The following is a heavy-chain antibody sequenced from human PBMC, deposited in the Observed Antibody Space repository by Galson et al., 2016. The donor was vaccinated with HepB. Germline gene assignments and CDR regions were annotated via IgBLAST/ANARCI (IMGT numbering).Heavy chain of an antibody. J-gene: IGHJ4*02. CDR1: GFTFSSYA. CDR2: ISSNGGTT. Sequence: SLRLSCAASGFTFSSYAMHWVHQAPGKGLEYVSAISSNGGTTYYADSVKGRFTISRDNSKNTLYLQMGSLRAEDMAVYYCARWGTSSWYDYWGQGTLVTVSS. D-gene: IGHD6-13*01. V-gene: IGHV3-64*02. CDR3: ARWGTSSWYDY.